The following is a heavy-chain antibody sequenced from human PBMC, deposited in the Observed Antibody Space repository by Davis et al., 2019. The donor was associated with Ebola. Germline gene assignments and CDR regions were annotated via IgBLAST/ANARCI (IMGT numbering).Heavy chain of an antibody. J-gene: IGHJ4*02. CDR3: ARGAHYYDSSGYDS. D-gene: IGHD3-22*01. Sequence: SETLSLTCTVSGGSISSYYWSWIRQPPGKGLEWIGYIYYTESTHYNPSLKSRVTISVDMSKNQFSLKMTSVTAADTAVYYCARGAHYYDSSGYDSWGQGTLVTVSS. CDR1: GGSISSYY. V-gene: IGHV4-59*01. CDR2: IYYTEST.